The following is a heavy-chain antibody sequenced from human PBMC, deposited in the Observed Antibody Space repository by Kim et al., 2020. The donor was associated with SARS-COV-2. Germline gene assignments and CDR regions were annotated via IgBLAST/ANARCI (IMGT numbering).Heavy chain of an antibody. CDR3: ARAVWVVGALNFDY. J-gene: IGHJ4*02. V-gene: IGHV4-59*01. Sequence: NPSRKSRVTISVDTSKNQFSLKLSSVTAADTAVYYCARAVWVVGALNFDYWGQGTLVTVSS. D-gene: IGHD1-26*01.